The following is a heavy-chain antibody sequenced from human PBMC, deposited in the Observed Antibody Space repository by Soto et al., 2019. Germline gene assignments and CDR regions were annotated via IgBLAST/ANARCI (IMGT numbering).Heavy chain of an antibody. CDR2: ISWNSGTI. D-gene: IGHD3-22*01. CDR1: GFIFDDYA. Sequence: EVQLVESGGNLVQPGKSLRLSCAASGFIFDDYAMHWVRQVPGKGLEWVSAISWNSGTIAYADSVKGRFTISRDNAKNSLYLQMNRLRSEDTALYYCAKDREGSSGWYGMDVWGQGTTVTVSS. J-gene: IGHJ6*02. CDR3: AKDREGSSGWYGMDV. V-gene: IGHV3-9*01.